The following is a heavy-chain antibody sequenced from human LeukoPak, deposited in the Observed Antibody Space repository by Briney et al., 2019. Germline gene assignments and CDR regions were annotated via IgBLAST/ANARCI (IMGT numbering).Heavy chain of an antibody. CDR1: GYSISSGYY. V-gene: IGHV4-38-2*01. Sequence: SETLSLTCAVSGYSISSGYYWGWIRPPPGKGLEWIGSIYHSGSTYYNPSLKSRVTISVDTSKNQFSLKLSSVTAADTAVYYCARQVSSTSCDFDYWGQGTLVTVSS. D-gene: IGHD2-2*01. CDR2: IYHSGST. CDR3: ARQVSSTSCDFDY. J-gene: IGHJ4*02.